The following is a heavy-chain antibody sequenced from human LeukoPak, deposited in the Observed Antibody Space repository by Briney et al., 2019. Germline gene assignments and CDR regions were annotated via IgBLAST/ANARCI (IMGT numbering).Heavy chain of an antibody. CDR2: IWYDGSIK. V-gene: IGHV3-33*08. CDR1: GFTVSSNY. CDR3: ARDRSSAYDY. J-gene: IGHJ4*02. Sequence: GGSLRLSCAASGFTVSSNYMSWVRQAPGKGLEWVAVIWYDGSIKYYADSVKGRFTISRDNSKNTLYLQMNSLRAEDTAVYYCARDRSSAYDYWGQGTLVTVSS. D-gene: IGHD3-22*01.